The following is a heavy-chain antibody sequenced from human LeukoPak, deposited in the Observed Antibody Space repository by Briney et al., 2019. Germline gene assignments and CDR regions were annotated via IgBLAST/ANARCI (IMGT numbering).Heavy chain of an antibody. J-gene: IGHJ4*02. V-gene: IGHV3-7*04. CDR2: INQDGTEK. D-gene: IGHD3-16*01. Sequence: GGTLRLSCVTSGFTFTTYWMSWVRQAPGKGLEWVANINQDGTEKYYVDSVKGRFTISRDNAKNSLNLQMNSLRVEDTAVYYCARALGAPSSDYWGQGTLVTVSS. CDR1: GFTFTTYW. CDR3: ARALGAPSSDY.